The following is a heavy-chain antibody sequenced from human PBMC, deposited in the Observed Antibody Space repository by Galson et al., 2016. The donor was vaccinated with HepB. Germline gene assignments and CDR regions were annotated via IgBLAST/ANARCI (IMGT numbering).Heavy chain of an antibody. CDR2: INSDGSRT. CDR3: ARLRVSIDSDAFDI. J-gene: IGHJ3*02. D-gene: IGHD3-10*01. Sequence: SLRLSCAASGFTFSSDWMHWVRQAPGKGLVWVSRINSDGSRTSYADSVKGRFTISRDNAKNTLYLQMNSLRAEDTAVYYCARLRVSIDSDAFDIWGQGTLVTVSS. V-gene: IGHV3-74*01. CDR1: GFTFSSDW.